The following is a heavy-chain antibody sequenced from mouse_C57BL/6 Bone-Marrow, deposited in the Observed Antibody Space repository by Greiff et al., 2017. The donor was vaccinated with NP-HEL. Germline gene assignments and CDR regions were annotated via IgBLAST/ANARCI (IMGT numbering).Heavy chain of an antibody. CDR3: ARNLYYGSSYAMDY. CDR1: GFSLTSYG. D-gene: IGHD1-1*01. CDR2: IWSGGST. V-gene: IGHV2-2*01. J-gene: IGHJ4*01. Sequence: VQRVESGPGLVQPSQSLSITCTVSGFSLTSYGVHWVRQSPGKGLEWLGVIWSGGSTDYNAAFISRLSISKDNSKSQVFFKMNSLQADDTAIYYCARNLYYGSSYAMDYWGQGTSVTVSS.